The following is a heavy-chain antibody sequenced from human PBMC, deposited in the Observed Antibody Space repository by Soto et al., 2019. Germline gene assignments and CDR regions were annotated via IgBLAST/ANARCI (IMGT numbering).Heavy chain of an antibody. D-gene: IGHD6-6*01. CDR1: GFTFSSYG. CDR2: ISYDGSNK. V-gene: IGHV3-30*03. Sequence: GWSLRLSCAASGFTFSSYGMHWVRQAPGKGLEWVAVISYDGSNKYYADSVKGRFTISRDNSKNTLYLQMNSLRAEDTAVYYCARRSIAARRSCWFAPWGLGTMVTVS. J-gene: IGHJ5*02. CDR3: ARRSIAARRSCWFAP.